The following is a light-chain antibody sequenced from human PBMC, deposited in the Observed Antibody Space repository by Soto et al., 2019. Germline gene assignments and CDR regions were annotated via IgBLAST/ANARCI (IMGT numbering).Light chain of an antibody. CDR3: QHYNSVPYS. Sequence: DIQLTQSPSTLSASIGDTVTITCRASQSISTWLAWYQQKPGKAPNLLIYQASTLENWVPSRFSGSGSETEFTLTISSLQPDDFAIYYCQHYNSVPYSFGRGTKVEIK. CDR2: QAS. J-gene: IGKJ2*03. V-gene: IGKV1-5*03. CDR1: QSISTW.